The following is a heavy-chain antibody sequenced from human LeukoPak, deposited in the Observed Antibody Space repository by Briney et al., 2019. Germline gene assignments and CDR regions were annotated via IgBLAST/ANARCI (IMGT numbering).Heavy chain of an antibody. D-gene: IGHD4-23*01. J-gene: IGHJ4*02. CDR2: IYYSGST. CDR1: GGSISSYY. Sequence: PSETLSLTCTVSGGSISSYYWSWIRQPPGKGLEWIGYIYYSGSTNYNPSLKSRVTISVDTSKNQFSLKLSSVTAADTAVYYCARTMTTVVSQYFDYWGQGTLVTVSS. CDR3: ARTMTTVVSQYFDY. V-gene: IGHV4-59*01.